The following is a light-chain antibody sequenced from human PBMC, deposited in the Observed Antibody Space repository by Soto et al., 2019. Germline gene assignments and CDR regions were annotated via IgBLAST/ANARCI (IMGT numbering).Light chain of an antibody. V-gene: IGLV2-14*03. CDR2: AVA. CDR1: SSDVGGSNF. Sequence: QSALTQPASVSDSPGQSITISCTGTSSDVGGSNFVSWYQQHPGKPPKLVIYAVANRPSGVANRLSGSKSGTTASLIISRLQTEDEADYSYVSSASRASYVCGTGTKVTVL. J-gene: IGLJ1*01. CDR3: VSSASRASYV.